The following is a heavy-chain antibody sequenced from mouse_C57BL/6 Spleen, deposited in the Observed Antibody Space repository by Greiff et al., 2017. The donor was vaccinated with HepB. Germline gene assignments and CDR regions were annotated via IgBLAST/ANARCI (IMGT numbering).Heavy chain of an antibody. J-gene: IGHJ1*03. CDR2: INPNNGGT. CDR1: GYTFTDYN. CDR3: ARRIYYYGSSLYWYFDV. Sequence: EVKLQQSGPELVKPGASVKIPCKASGYTFTDYNMDWVKQSHGKSLEWIGDINPNNGGTIYNQKFKGKATLTVDKSSSTAYMELRSLTSEDTAVYYCARRIYYYGSSLYWYFDVWGTGTTVTVSS. D-gene: IGHD1-1*01. V-gene: IGHV1-18*01.